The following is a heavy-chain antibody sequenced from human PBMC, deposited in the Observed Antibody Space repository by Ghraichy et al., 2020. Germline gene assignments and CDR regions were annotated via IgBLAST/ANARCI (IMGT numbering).Heavy chain of an antibody. J-gene: IGHJ5*02. CDR3: ARDHMMXNFGEKXPXS. D-gene: IGHD3-16*01. CDR2: INVDNGDT. Sequence: ASVKVSCKTSDYTFNRYGMTWVRQAPGQGPEWMGWINVDNGDTHYAERFQGRLTITRDTPTTTVYLELRSLRSDDTAVYYCARDHMMXNFGEKXPXSLGQGSLVSXS. CDR1: DYTFNRYG. V-gene: IGHV1-18*01.